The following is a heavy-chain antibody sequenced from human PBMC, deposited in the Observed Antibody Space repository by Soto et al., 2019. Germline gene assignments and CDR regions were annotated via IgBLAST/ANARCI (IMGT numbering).Heavy chain of an antibody. J-gene: IGHJ1*01. Sequence: ASVKVSCKVSGYTLTELSMHWVRQAPGKGLEWMGGFDPEDGETIYAQKFQGRVTMTEDTSTDTAYMELSSLRSEDTAVYYCATRPTRGYIVVVPAAIYFQHWGQGTLVTVS. D-gene: IGHD2-2*01. CDR1: GYTLTELS. CDR3: ATRPTRGYIVVVPAAIYFQH. CDR2: FDPEDGET. V-gene: IGHV1-24*01.